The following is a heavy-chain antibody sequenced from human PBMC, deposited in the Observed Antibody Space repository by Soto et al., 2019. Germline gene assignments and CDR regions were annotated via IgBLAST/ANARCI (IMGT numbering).Heavy chain of an antibody. CDR3: ARTLESGYHYVIFDY. D-gene: IGHD3-22*01. J-gene: IGHJ4*02. CDR2: IIPIFGTA. V-gene: IGHV1-69*13. CDR1: GGTFSSYA. Sequence: SVKVSCKASGGTFSSYAISWVRQAPGQGLEWMGGIIPIFGTANYAQKFQGRVTITADESTSTAYMELSSLRSEDTAVYYCARTLESGYHYVIFDYWGQGTLVTVSS.